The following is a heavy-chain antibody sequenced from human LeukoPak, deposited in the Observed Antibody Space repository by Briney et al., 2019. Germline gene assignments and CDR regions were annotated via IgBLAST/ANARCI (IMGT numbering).Heavy chain of an antibody. Sequence: GESLKISRKGSGYSFTSCWIGWVRQIPGKGLEWMGIIYPGDSDPRYSPSFQGQVTISADKSIGHAYLHWSSLKASGTGRYYCARTGVPAVPLSWFDPWGQRTLVTVSS. CDR3: ARTGVPAVPLSWFDP. V-gene: IGHV5-51*01. CDR2: IYPGDSDP. CDR1: GYSFTSCW. J-gene: IGHJ5*02. D-gene: IGHD2-2*01.